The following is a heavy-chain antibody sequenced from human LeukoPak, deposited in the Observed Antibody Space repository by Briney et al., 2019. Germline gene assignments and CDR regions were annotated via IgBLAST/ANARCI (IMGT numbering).Heavy chain of an antibody. CDR3: ARGHMVRGVISPYGMDV. Sequence: ASVKVSCKASGGTFSSYAISWVRQAPGQGLEWMGGIIPIFGTANYAQKFQGRVTITADKSTSTAHMELSSLRSEDTAVYYCARGHMVRGVISPYGMDVWGKGTTVTVSS. CDR2: IIPIFGTA. D-gene: IGHD3-10*01. CDR1: GGTFSSYA. J-gene: IGHJ6*04. V-gene: IGHV1-69*06.